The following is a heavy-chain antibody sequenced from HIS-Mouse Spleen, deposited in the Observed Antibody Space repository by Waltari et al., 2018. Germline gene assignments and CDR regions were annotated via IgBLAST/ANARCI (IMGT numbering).Heavy chain of an antibody. CDR2: IYYSGST. D-gene: IGHD6-13*01. Sequence: QLQLQESGPGLVKPSETLSLTCTVSGCSISSSSYYWGWIRHPPGKGLEWIGSIYYSGSTYYNPSLKIRVTISVDTSKNQFSLKLSSVTAADPAVYYCAREIPYSSSWYDWYFDLWGRGTLVTVSS. V-gene: IGHV4-39*07. J-gene: IGHJ2*01. CDR1: GCSISSSSYY. CDR3: AREIPYSSSWYDWYFDL.